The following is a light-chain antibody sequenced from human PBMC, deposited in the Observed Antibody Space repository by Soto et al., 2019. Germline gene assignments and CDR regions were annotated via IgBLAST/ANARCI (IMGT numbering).Light chain of an antibody. CDR1: QSVGRY. CDR3: HHYDTCQWT. V-gene: IGKV3-15*01. J-gene: IGKJ1*01. CDR2: DAS. Sequence: EIVMTQSPATLSVSPGERATLSCRASQSVGRYLAWYKQKPGQAPRLLIYDASTRATGIPARFSGSGSGTEFTLPISSLQSEDFEAYYCHHYDTCQWTFGEGTKVDIK.